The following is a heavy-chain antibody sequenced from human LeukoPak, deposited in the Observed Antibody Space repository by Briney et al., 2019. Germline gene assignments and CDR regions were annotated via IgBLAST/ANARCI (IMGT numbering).Heavy chain of an antibody. J-gene: IGHJ4*02. V-gene: IGHV4-4*07. CDR2: IYYSGST. D-gene: IGHD6-19*01. Sequence: SETLSLTCTVSGGSISSYYWSWIRQPAGKGLEWIGRIYYSGSTNYNPSLKSRVTISVDTSKNQFSLKLSSVTAADTAVYYCARDGQWLVRGSFDYWGQGTLVTVSS. CDR3: ARDGQWLVRGSFDY. CDR1: GGSISSYY.